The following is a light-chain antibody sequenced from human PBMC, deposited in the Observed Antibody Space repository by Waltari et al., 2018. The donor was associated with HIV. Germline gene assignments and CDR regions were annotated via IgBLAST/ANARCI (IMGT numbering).Light chain of an antibody. V-gene: IGKV1-39*01. CDR1: QSISSY. CDR3: QQSNSSPFT. J-gene: IGKJ3*01. CDR2: AAS. Sequence: DIQMTQSPSSLSASVGDRVTITCRASQSISSYLNWYPQKPGKAPKLLIYAASSLQSGVPSRFSGSGFGTDFTLTISSLQPEDFATYYCQQSNSSPFTFGPGTKVDIK.